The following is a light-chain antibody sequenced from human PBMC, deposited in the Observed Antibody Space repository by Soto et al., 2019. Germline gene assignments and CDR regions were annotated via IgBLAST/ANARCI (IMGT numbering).Light chain of an antibody. CDR1: SSNIGSNT. CDR2: SNN. J-gene: IGLJ3*02. Sequence: QSVLTQPPSASGTPGQRVTISCSGSSSNIGSNTVTWYQQLPGTAPKLLIYSNNQQPSGVPDRFSGSKSGTSASLAISGLQSEDEADYYCAAWDDSLNGYWVFGGGTKLTVL. CDR3: AAWDDSLNGYWV. V-gene: IGLV1-44*01.